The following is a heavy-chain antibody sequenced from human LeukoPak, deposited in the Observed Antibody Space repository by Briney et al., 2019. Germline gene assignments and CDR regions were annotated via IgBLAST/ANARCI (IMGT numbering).Heavy chain of an antibody. Sequence: SETLSLTCTVSGGSISSGSYYWSWIRQPAGKGLEWIGRIYTSGSTNYNPSLKSRVTISVDTSKNQFSLKLSSVTAADTAVYYCARLWFGELWGDHMDWGQGTLVTVSS. V-gene: IGHV4-61*02. D-gene: IGHD3-10*01. CDR2: IYTSGST. J-gene: IGHJ4*02. CDR1: GGSISSGSYY. CDR3: ARLWFGELWGDHMD.